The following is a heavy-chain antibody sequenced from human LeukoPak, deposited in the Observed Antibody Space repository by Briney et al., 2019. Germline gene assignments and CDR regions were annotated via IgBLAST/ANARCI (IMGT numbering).Heavy chain of an antibody. J-gene: IGHJ4*02. CDR3: AREGILTGYSFDY. D-gene: IGHD3-9*01. CDR2: IYSGGST. CDR1: GFTVSSNY. Sequence: GGSLRLSCAASGFTVSSNYMSWVRQAPGKGLEWVSVIYSGGSTYYADSVKGRFTISRHNSKNTLHLQMNGLRAEDTAVYYCAREGILTGYSFDYWGQGTLVTVSS. V-gene: IGHV3-53*04.